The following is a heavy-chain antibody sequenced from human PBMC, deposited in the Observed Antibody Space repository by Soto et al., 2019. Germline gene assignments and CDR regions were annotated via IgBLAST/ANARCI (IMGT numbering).Heavy chain of an antibody. V-gene: IGHV1-2*02. J-gene: IGHJ4*02. CDR3: ARREQWLENFDY. CDR1: GYTFTGYY. D-gene: IGHD6-19*01. CDR2: INPNSGDT. Sequence: ASVKVSCKTSGYTFTGYYIHWIRQAPGQGLEWMGWINPNSGDTNFSQEFQGRVTMASDTSITTAYVELTRLRSDDTAVYYCARREQWLENFDYWGQGTLVTVSS.